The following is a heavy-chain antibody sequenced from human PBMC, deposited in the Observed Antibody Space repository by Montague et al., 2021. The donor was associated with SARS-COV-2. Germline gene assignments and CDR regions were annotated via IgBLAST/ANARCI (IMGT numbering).Heavy chain of an antibody. CDR2: IYYSGGI. J-gene: IGHJ5*02. Sequence: SETLSLTCTVSGGSMSDHYWAWIRQPPGKGLEWLAYIYYSGGINSNASLKIRVSMSVDTSKNQFSLKLTSVTAADTAVYYCASAVSVRRAVNWFDPWGQGTLVTVSS. CDR3: ASAVSVRRAVNWFDP. V-gene: IGHV4-59*11. D-gene: IGHD3-10*01. CDR1: GGSMSDHY.